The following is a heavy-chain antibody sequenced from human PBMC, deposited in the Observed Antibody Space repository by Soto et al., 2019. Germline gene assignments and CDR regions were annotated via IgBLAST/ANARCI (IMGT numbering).Heavy chain of an antibody. V-gene: IGHV1-69*12. D-gene: IGHD1-1*01. CDR1: GGTFSSYA. CDR3: AIGSVTGIEDNYDYYGVDV. Sequence: QVQLVQSGAEVKKPGSSVKVSCKASGGTFSSYAIDWVRQAPGQGLEWMGGIIPIFGTTNYAQKLQGRVKLTGYEATRTADMERSSLRSEDTAVDYCAIGSVTGIEDNYDYYGVDVCGQGTTVTVSS. CDR2: IIPIFGTT. J-gene: IGHJ6*02.